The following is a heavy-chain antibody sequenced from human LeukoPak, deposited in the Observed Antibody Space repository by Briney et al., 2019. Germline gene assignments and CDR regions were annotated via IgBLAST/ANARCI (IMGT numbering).Heavy chain of an antibody. D-gene: IGHD6-13*01. J-gene: IGHJ6*02. CDR1: GFTFSSYG. CDR2: IWYDGSNK. Sequence: GRSLRLSCAASGFTFSSYGMHWVRQPPGKGLEWVAVIWYDGSNKYYADSVKGRFTISRDNSKNTLYLQMNSLRAEDTAVYYCARDIAAVGSRYYYYGLDVWGQGTTVTVSS. CDR3: ARDIAAVGSRYYYYGLDV. V-gene: IGHV3-33*01.